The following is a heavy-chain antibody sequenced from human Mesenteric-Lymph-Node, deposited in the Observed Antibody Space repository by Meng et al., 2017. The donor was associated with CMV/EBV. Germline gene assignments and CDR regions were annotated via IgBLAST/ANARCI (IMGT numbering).Heavy chain of an antibody. Sequence: FSDYFRTWIRQAPGKGLDWVAYIGSNGGATYYGGSVKGRFTISGDNARNSLYLQMDSLGAEDTAVYYCARDRGSHYGSPSTGAFDIWGQGTLVTVSS. CDR1: FSDYF. J-gene: IGHJ3*02. CDR2: IGSNGGAT. V-gene: IGHV3-11*01. D-gene: IGHD3-10*01. CDR3: ARDRGSHYGSPSTGAFDI.